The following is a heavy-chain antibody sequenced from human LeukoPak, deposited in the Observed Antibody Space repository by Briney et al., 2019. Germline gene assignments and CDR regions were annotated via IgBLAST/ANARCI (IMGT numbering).Heavy chain of an antibody. CDR1: GGSISSSSYY. CDR2: IYYSGST. CDR3: ARTRGYSYGYLPNFDY. V-gene: IGHV4-39*07. Sequence: SETLSLTCTVSGGSISSSSYYWGWIRQPPGKGLEWIGSIYYSGSTYYNPSLKSRVTISVDTSKNQFSLKLSSVTAADTAVYYCARTRGYSYGYLPNFDYWGQGTLVTVSS. D-gene: IGHD5-18*01. J-gene: IGHJ4*02.